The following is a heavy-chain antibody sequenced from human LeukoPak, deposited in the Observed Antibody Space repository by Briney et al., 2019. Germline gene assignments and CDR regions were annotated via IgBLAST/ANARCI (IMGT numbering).Heavy chain of an antibody. CDR1: GFTVSSLG. J-gene: IGHJ6*01. Sequence: AQSLTLSCAASGFTVSSLGVHWDSHRQGKGLGWEAVISSDGSNKYYADSVNGRFTITRDNSKNTLYLQMSSQRAEDTAVYYCAIDRHYHGSGSYYSPNYYHSMVVLGKGATVTVPS. V-gene: IGHV3-30*03. D-gene: IGHD3-10*01. CDR2: ISSDGSNK. CDR3: AIDRHYHGSGSYYSPNYYHSMVV.